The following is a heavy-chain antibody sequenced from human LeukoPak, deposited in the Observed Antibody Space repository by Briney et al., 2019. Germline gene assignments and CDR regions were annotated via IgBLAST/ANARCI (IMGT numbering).Heavy chain of an antibody. V-gene: IGHV3-23*01. D-gene: IGHD3-22*01. CDR3: ARDQGVKDYYDSSGASGY. Sequence: PGGSLRLSCAASGFTFSSYAMSWVRQAPGKGLEWVSAISGSGGSTYYADSVKGRFTISRDNSKNTLYLQMNSLRAEDTAVYYCARDQGVKDYYDSSGASGYWGQGTLVTVSS. CDR1: GFTFSSYA. CDR2: ISGSGGST. J-gene: IGHJ4*02.